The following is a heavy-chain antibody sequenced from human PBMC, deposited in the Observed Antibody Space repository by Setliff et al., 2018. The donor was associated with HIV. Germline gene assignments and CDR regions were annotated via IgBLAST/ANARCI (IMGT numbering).Heavy chain of an antibody. D-gene: IGHD3-16*01. CDR3: ARGGAVSADFDS. Sequence: SETLSLTCTVSGGSISSYYWSWIRRPPGKGLEWIGYIYYSGSTNYNPSLKSRVTISVDASKNQFSLSLNSVTAADTAVYFCARGGAVSADFDSWGQGTLVTVSS. J-gene: IGHJ5*01. V-gene: IGHV4-59*12. CDR2: IYYSGST. CDR1: GGSISSYY.